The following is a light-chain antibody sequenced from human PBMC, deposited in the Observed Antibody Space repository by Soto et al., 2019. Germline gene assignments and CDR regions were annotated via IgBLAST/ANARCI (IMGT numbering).Light chain of an antibody. J-gene: IGKJ1*01. CDR1: QSISDT. Sequence: EIVMTQSPVTLSVSPGGRATLSCRASQSISDTLAWYQQKPGQAPRLLIHGASTRAPGFPARFSGSGSGTDFTLTISSLQSEDFAVYSCQQYNNWPWPFGQGTKVEIK. V-gene: IGKV3-15*01. CDR3: QQYNNWPWP. CDR2: GAS.